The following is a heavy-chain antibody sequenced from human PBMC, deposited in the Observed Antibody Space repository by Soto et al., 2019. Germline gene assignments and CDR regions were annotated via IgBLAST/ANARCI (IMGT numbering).Heavy chain of an antibody. J-gene: IGHJ6*02. V-gene: IGHV1-18*01. CDR1: GYTFRNYI. CDR2: ISPYNGNT. Sequence: QVQLVQSAGEVKKPGASAIVSCQASGYTFRNYIIAWLRQAPGQGLEWMGWISPYNGNTNYARQFRGRVTLTTDTSASSAYLELRNLVSDDAATYYCARYCAGNACYSRHYYAMDVWGQGTTVSVS. D-gene: IGHD2-21*02. CDR3: ARYCAGNACYSRHYYAMDV.